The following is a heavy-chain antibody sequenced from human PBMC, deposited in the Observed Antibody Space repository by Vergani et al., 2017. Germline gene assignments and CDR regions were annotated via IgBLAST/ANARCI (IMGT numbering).Heavy chain of an antibody. D-gene: IGHD2/OR15-2a*01. CDR2: INHSGST. Sequence: QVQLQESGPGLVKPSETLSLTCTVSGGSVSSGSYYWSWIRQPPGKGLEWIGEINHSGSTNYNPSLKSRVTISIDTSKNQFSLKLSSVTAADTAVYYCAREGIRGVGYWGQGTLVTVSS. CDR3: AREGIRGVGY. V-gene: IGHV4-61*01. CDR1: GGSVSSGSYY. J-gene: IGHJ4*02.